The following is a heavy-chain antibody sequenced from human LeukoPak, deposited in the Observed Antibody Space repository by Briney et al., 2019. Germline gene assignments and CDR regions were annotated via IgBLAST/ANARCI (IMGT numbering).Heavy chain of an antibody. Sequence: ASVTVSCKASGYTFTGYYMHWVRQAPGQGIEWMGWINPNSGGTNYAQKFQGRVTMTRDTSISTAYMELSRLRSDDTAVYYCARDGWELLPGLDYWGQGTLVTVSS. D-gene: IGHD1-26*01. V-gene: IGHV1-2*02. CDR2: INPNSGGT. CDR3: ARDGWELLPGLDY. J-gene: IGHJ4*02. CDR1: GYTFTGYY.